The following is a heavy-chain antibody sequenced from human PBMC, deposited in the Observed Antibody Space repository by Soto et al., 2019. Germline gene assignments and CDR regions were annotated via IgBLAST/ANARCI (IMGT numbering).Heavy chain of an antibody. V-gene: IGHV1-8*01. CDR1: GYTFTSYD. Sequence: ASVKVSCKASGYTFTSYDINWVRQATGQGLEWMGWMNPNSGNTGYAQKFQGRVTMTEDTSTDTAYMELSSLRSEDTAVYYCATSDIVLVPAAINYYYGMDVWG. CDR3: ATSDIVLVPAAINYYYGMDV. J-gene: IGHJ6*02. D-gene: IGHD2-2*01. CDR2: MNPNSGNT.